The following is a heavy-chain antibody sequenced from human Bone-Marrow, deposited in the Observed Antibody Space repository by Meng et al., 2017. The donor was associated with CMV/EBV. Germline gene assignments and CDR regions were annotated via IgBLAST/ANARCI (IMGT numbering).Heavy chain of an antibody. J-gene: IGHJ4*02. V-gene: IGHV3-43*01. CDR3: AKDIGFYSSSFYFDD. CDR2: ISWDCGST. Sequence: GGSLRLSCAASGFTFDDYTMHWVRQAPGKGLEWVSLISWDCGSTYYADSVKGRFTISRDNSKHSLYLQMNSLTTEDTALYYCAKDIGFYSSSFYFDDWGQGTLVTSSS. CDR1: GFTFDDYT. D-gene: IGHD6-6*01.